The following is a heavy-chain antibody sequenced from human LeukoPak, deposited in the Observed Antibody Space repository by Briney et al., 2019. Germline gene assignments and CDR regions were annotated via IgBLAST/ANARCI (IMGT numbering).Heavy chain of an antibody. D-gene: IGHD6-19*01. J-gene: IGHJ4*02. CDR2: INHSVST. Sequence: SETLSLTCAVYGGSFSGYYWSWIRQPPGKGLEWVGEINHSVSTNYNPSLKTRVTISVDTSKNQFSLKLSSVTAADTAVYYCARGPTGIAVAGNFDYWGQGTLVSVSS. V-gene: IGHV4-34*01. CDR1: GGSFSGYY. CDR3: ARGPTGIAVAGNFDY.